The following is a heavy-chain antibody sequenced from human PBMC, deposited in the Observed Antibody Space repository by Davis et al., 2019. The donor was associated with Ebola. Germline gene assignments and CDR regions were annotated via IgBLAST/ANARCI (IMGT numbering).Heavy chain of an antibody. V-gene: IGHV3-7*01. Sequence: PGGSLRLSCAASGFTFSSYWMSWVRQAPGKGLEWVANIKQDGSEKYYVDSVKGRFTISRDNAKNSLYLQMNSLRAEDTAVYYCARVYRVVTAGDYFDYWGQGTLVTVSS. CDR1: GFTFSSYW. CDR2: IKQDGSEK. D-gene: IGHD2-21*02. CDR3: ARVYRVVTAGDYFDY. J-gene: IGHJ4*02.